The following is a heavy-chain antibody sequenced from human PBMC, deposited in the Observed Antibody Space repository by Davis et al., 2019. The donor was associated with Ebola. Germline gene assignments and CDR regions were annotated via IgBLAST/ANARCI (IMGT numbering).Heavy chain of an antibody. CDR2: IIPIFGTA. J-gene: IGHJ2*01. D-gene: IGHD6-6*01. Sequence: AASVKVSCKASGYTFTSYAISWVRQAPGQGLEWMGGIIPIFGTANYAQKFQGRVTITADESTSTAYMELSSLRSEDTAVYYCARGPPTSSSKERLSWYFDLWGRGTLVTVSS. V-gene: IGHV1-69*13. CDR1: GYTFTSYA. CDR3: ARGPPTSSSKERLSWYFDL.